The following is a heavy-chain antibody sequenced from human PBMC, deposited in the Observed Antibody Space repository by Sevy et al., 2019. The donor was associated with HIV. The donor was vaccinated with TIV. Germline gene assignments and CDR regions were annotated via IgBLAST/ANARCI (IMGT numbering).Heavy chain of an antibody. CDR2: IYQTGST. J-gene: IGHJ4*02. CDR1: AFSISSGHF. D-gene: IGHD3-16*02. CDR3: ARDFLRLGELSHFDS. V-gene: IGHV4-38-2*02. Sequence: SETLSLTCTVSAFSISSGHFWGWIRQPPGKGLEWIGSIYQTGSTYYNPSLKRRVTISVDTSKNQLSRRLTSVTAADTAVYYCARDFLRLGELSHFDSWGQGTLVTVSS.